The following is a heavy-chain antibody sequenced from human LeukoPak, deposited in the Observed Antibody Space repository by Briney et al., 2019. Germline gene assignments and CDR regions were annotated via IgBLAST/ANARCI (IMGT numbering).Heavy chain of an antibody. CDR1: GGTFSSYA. D-gene: IGHD6-19*01. J-gene: IGHJ4*02. Sequence: SVKVSCKASGGTFSSYAISWVRQAPGQGLEWMGRIIPILGIANYAQKFQSRVTITADKSTSTAYMELSSLRSEDTAVYYCARPRSSGWSAFDYWGQGTLVTVSS. CDR3: ARPRSSGWSAFDY. CDR2: IIPILGIA. V-gene: IGHV1-69*04.